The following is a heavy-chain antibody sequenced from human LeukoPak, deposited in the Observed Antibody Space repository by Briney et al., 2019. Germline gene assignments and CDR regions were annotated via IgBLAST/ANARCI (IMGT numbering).Heavy chain of an antibody. CDR1: GYTFTGYY. CDR3: ARDQFRAARPGY. CDR2: INPNSGGT. V-gene: IGHV1-2*02. J-gene: IGHJ4*02. Sequence: ASVKVSCKASGYTFTGYYMHWVRQAPGQGLEWMGWINPNSGGTNYAQKFQGRVTMTRDTSISTTYMELSRLRSDDTAVYYCARDQFRAARPGYWGQGTLVTVSS. D-gene: IGHD6-6*01.